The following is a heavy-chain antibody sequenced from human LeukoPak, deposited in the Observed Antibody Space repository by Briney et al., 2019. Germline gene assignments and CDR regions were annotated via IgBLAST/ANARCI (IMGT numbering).Heavy chain of an antibody. CDR3: AKDTGYDILTGYPLDAFDI. D-gene: IGHD3-9*01. CDR1: GFTFSSYC. J-gene: IGHJ3*02. CDR2: ISYCGSNK. V-gene: IGHV3-30*18. Sequence: KSLKLSCATSGFTFSSYCMHWVRQAPGKGLEWVAGISYCGSNKYYAASVKGRFTISRDNSKNTLYLQMNSLRAEDTAVYYCAKDTGYDILTGYPLDAFDIWGQGTMVTVSS.